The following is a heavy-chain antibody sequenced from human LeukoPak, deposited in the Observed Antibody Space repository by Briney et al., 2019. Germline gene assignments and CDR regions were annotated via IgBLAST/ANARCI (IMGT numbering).Heavy chain of an antibody. CDR2: IYSGGNT. J-gene: IGHJ4*02. V-gene: IGHV3-53*01. CDR1: VFTVISNY. Sequence: GGSLRLSCAASVFTVISNYMSWVRQAPGKGLEWVSVIYSGGNTYYADSVEGRFTISRDKTKNTPYLQMKTLKAESTAVYYCARDLHPRLAGFFDYWGQGTLVTVSS. CDR3: ARDLHPRLAGFFDY. D-gene: IGHD3-3*02.